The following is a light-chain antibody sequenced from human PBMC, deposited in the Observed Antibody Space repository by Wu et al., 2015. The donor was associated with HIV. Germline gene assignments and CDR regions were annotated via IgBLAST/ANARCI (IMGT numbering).Light chain of an antibody. CDR2: AAS. CDR1: QDISSY. Sequence: AIRITQSPSSLSASTGDRVTITCRASQDISSYLAWYQQKPGKAPKLLIFAASTLQNAVPSRFSGSGSGTDFTLTISCLQSEDFATYYCQQYYSYPLTFGGGTKVEIK. V-gene: IGKV1-8*01. CDR3: QQYYSYPLT. J-gene: IGKJ4*01.